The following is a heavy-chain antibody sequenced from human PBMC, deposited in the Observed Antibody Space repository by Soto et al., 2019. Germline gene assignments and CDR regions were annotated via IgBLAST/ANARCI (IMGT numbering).Heavy chain of an antibody. Sequence: EVQLVESGGGLVQPGRSLRLSCTASGFTFDDYAMHWVRQAPGKGLEWVSGISWNSGSVGYADSVKGRFTISRDNAKNSLYLQMNSLRAEDTALYYYAKYFELGAFDYWGQGTLVTVSS. CDR2: ISWNSGSV. V-gene: IGHV3-9*01. CDR1: GFTFDDYA. D-gene: IGHD7-27*01. J-gene: IGHJ4*02. CDR3: AKYFELGAFDY.